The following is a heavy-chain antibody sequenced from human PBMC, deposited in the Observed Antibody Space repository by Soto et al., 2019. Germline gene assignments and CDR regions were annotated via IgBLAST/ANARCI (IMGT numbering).Heavy chain of an antibody. CDR1: GGSISDGAYY. CDR2: IYHSGNT. CDR3: ASGLSGDKVDQ. J-gene: IGHJ4*02. Sequence: QVQLQESGPGLVKPSQTLSLTCTVSGGSISDGAYYWSWIRQPPGKGLEWIGHIYHSGNTYNPPTRKTRLTISVDTSKNLFSLTLNSVTSADTAVYYCASGLSGDKVDQWGQGTLVTVSS. D-gene: IGHD2-21*01. V-gene: IGHV4-30-4*01.